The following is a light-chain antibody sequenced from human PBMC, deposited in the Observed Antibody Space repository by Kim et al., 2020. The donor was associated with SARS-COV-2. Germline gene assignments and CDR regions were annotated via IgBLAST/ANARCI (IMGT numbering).Light chain of an antibody. CDR3: QQYNNYSPWT. CDR2: KAS. CDR1: QSIGSG. Sequence: DIQMTQSPSTRSASVGDRVTITCRASQSIGSGLAWYQQKAGKAPKPLIYKASNLGNGVPSRFSGSGSGTDFTLTISSLQPDDFATYYCQQYNNYSPWTFGQGTKVDIK. J-gene: IGKJ1*01. V-gene: IGKV1-5*03.